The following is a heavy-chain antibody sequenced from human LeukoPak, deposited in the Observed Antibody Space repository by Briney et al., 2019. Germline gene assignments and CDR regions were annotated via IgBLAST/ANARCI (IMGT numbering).Heavy chain of an antibody. V-gene: IGHV5-51*01. D-gene: IGHD3-10*01. CDR2: IYPGDSDT. Sequence: GESLKISCKGSGYSFTSYWIGWVRQMPGKGLEWMGIIYPGDSDTRYSPSFQGQVTISADKSISTAYLQWSSLKASDTAMYYCARRLMTMVRGVDAFDIWGQGTMVTVSS. CDR1: GYSFTSYW. J-gene: IGHJ3*02. CDR3: ARRLMTMVRGVDAFDI.